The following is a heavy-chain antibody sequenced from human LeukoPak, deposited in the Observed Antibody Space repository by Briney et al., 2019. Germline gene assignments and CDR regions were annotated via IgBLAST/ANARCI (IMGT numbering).Heavy chain of an antibody. CDR2: IYHSGGT. V-gene: IGHV4-30-2*01. D-gene: IGHD6-19*01. CDR3: ARIADQWWFDP. Sequence: SQTLSLTCAVSGGSISSGGFSLTWIRQPPGKGLEWIGYIYHSGGTYYSPSLESRVTISVDRSKNQFSLNLSSVTAADTAVYYCARIADQWWFDPWGQGTLVTVSS. J-gene: IGHJ5*02. CDR1: GGSISSGGFS.